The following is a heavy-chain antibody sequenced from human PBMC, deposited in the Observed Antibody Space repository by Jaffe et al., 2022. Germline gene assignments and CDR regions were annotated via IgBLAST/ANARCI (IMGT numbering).Heavy chain of an antibody. D-gene: IGHD5-18*01. J-gene: IGHJ4*02. CDR1: GGSISSYY. Sequence: QVQLQESGPGLVKPSETLSLTCNVSGGSISSYYWSWIRQPPGKGLEWIGYIYYNGNTNYNPSLKSRVTISVDTSKKQFSLKLSSVTAADTAVYYCATGTSSSYGLTFDYWGQGTLVTVSS. CDR3: ATGTSSSYGLTFDY. CDR2: IYYNGNT. V-gene: IGHV4-59*01.